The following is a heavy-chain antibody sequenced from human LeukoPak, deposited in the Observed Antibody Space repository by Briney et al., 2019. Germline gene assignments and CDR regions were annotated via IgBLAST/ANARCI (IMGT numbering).Heavy chain of an antibody. CDR3: AALYDSGSYYFDY. Sequence: SVEVSCKASGFTFTSSAMQWVRQARGQRLEWIGWIVVGSGNTNYAQKFQERVTITRDMSTSTAYMELSSLRSEDTAVYYCAALYDSGSYYFDYWGQGTLVTVSS. D-gene: IGHD1-26*01. J-gene: IGHJ4*02. CDR2: IVVGSGNT. CDR1: GFTFTSSA. V-gene: IGHV1-58*02.